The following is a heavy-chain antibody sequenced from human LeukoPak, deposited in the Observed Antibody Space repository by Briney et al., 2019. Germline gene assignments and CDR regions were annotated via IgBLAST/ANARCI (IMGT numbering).Heavy chain of an antibody. CDR3: ARGDYSSGWSLEY. Sequence: GGSLRLSCAAPGFTLSSYSLNWVRQAAGKGLEWVPSITSSSTYIYFADSVKGRFAISRDNAKNSLFLQMNSLRVEDTGIYYCARGDYSSGWSLEYWGQGTLVTVSS. V-gene: IGHV3-21*01. CDR1: GFTLSSYS. CDR2: ITSSSTYI. D-gene: IGHD6-19*01. J-gene: IGHJ4*02.